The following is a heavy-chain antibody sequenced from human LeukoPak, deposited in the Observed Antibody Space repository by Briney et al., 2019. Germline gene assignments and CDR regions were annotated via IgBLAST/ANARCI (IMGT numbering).Heavy chain of an antibody. J-gene: IGHJ4*02. CDR3: ARGRIAAVPDY. D-gene: IGHD6-13*01. V-gene: IGHV3-33*01. CDR2: IWYDGSNK. CDR1: GFTFSSYG. Sequence: GGSLRLSCAASGFTFSSYGMHWVRQAPGKGLEWVAVIWYDGSNKYYADSVKGRFTISRDNSKNTLYLQMNSLRAEDTAVYYCARGRIAAVPDYWGQGTLVTVSS.